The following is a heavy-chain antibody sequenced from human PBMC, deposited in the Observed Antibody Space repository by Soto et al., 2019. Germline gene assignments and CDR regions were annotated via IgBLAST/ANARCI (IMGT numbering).Heavy chain of an antibody. CDR3: AGEGALATFGVV. CDR1: GGSIRSYY. J-gene: IGHJ4*02. CDR2: VYYGGST. V-gene: IGHV4-59*01. D-gene: IGHD3-3*01. Sequence: SATLSLTCTVSGGSIRSYYWTWIRQPPGRGLEWIGHVYYGGSTNYNPSLKSRVTISLDTSKNQFSLRLTSMTAADAAVYYCAGEGALATFGVVWGQGTRVTVSS.